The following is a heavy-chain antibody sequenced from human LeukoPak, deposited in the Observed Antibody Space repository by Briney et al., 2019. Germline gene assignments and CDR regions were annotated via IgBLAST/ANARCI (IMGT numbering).Heavy chain of an antibody. V-gene: IGHV1-18*01. CDR3: ARDGLAYGGNLYYYGMDV. CDR1: GYTFTSYG. CDR2: ISAYNGNT. Sequence: ASVKVSCKASGYTFTSYGISWVRQAPGQGLEWMGWISAYNGNTNYAQKLQGRVTMTTDTSTSTAYMELRSLRSDDTAVYYCARDGLAYGGNLYYYGMDVWGQGTTVTVSS. J-gene: IGHJ6*02. D-gene: IGHD4-23*01.